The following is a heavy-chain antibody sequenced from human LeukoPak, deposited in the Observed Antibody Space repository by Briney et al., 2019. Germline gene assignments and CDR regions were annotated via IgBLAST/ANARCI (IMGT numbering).Heavy chain of an antibody. Sequence: SETLSLTCTVSGGSINSDYWSWIRQPQGKGLEWIGQIYYSGTTHYNPSLKSRVTISVDTSKNQFSLKLRSVTAADTAVYYCAREYYGMDVWAKGPRSPSL. J-gene: IGHJ6*02. V-gene: IGHV4-59*01. CDR3: AREYYGMDV. CDR1: GGSINSDY. CDR2: IYYSGTT.